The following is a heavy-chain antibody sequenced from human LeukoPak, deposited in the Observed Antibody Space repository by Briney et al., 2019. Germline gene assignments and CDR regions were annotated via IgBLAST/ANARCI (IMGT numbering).Heavy chain of an antibody. Sequence: PGGSLRLSCAASGFTFSNYWMHWVRQAPGKGLVWVSRISSDGSSTSYADSVKGRFTISRDNAKNTLYLQMNSLRAEDTAVYYCARTAHSDYSLGFWGQGTLVTVSS. J-gene: IGHJ4*02. CDR2: ISSDGSST. CDR1: GFTFSNYW. CDR3: ARTAHSDYSLGF. D-gene: IGHD5-12*01. V-gene: IGHV3-74*01.